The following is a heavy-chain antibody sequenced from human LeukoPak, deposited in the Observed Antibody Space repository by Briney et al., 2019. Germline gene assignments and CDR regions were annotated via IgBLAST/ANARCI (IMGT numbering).Heavy chain of an antibody. Sequence: GGSLRLSCAAAGFTFNKVWMSWVRQAPGKGLEWVGRAKRKTADGTTDYAAPVKGRFTISRDDSKKTLYLQMNSLKTEDTAVYYCTTDPERPYYYDSSGYSYLTTLWGQGTLVTVSS. D-gene: IGHD3-22*01. CDR3: TTDPERPYYYDSSGYSYLTTL. CDR2: AKRKTADGTT. CDR1: GFTFNKVW. J-gene: IGHJ4*02. V-gene: IGHV3-15*01.